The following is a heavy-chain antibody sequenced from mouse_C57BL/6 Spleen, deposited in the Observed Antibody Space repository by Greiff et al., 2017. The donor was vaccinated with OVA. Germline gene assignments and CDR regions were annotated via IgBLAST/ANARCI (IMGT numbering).Heavy chain of an antibody. V-gene: IGHV1-69*01. D-gene: IGHD2-1*01. CDR1: GYTFTSYW. Sequence: VQLQQPGAELVMPGASVKLSCKASGYTFTSYWMHWVKQRPGQGLEWIGEIDPSDSYTNYNQKFKGKSTLTVDKSSSTAYMQLSSLTSEDSAVYYCARGRGGNYDAMDYWGQGTSVTVSS. J-gene: IGHJ4*01. CDR3: ARGRGGNYDAMDY. CDR2: IDPSDSYT.